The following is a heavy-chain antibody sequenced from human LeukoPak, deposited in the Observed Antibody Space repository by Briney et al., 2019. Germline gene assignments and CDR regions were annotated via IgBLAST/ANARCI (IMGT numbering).Heavy chain of an antibody. Sequence: SETLSLTCAVYGGSFSGYYWSWIRQPPGKGLEWIGEINHSGSTNYNPSLESRVTISVNTSKNQFSLKLSSVTAADTAVYYCARWRELLRHFDYWGQGTLVTVSS. V-gene: IGHV4-34*01. CDR3: ARWRELLRHFDY. CDR2: INHSGST. CDR1: GGSFSGYY. J-gene: IGHJ4*02. D-gene: IGHD2-15*01.